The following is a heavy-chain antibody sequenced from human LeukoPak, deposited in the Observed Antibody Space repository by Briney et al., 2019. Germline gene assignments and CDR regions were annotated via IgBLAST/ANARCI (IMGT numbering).Heavy chain of an antibody. J-gene: IGHJ3*02. D-gene: IGHD5-18*01. Sequence: APVKVSCKASGYSFTGYYIHWVRQAPGQGLEWMGWINPNSGGTKSAQRFQGRVTMTSDTSISTAYMELSSLRSDDTAVYFCGRVDTTMVIRAFDIWGQGTMVTVSS. V-gene: IGHV1-2*02. CDR1: GYSFTGYY. CDR3: GRVDTTMVIRAFDI. CDR2: INPNSGGT.